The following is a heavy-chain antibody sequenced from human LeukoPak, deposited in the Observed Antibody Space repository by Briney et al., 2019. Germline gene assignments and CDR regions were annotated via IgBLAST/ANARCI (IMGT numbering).Heavy chain of an antibody. CDR2: INHSGST. V-gene: IGHV4-34*01. CDR1: GGSFSGYY. Sequence: PSETLSLTCAVYGGSFSGYYWSWIRQPPGKGLEWIGEINHSGSTNYNPSLKSRVTISVDTSKNQFSLKLSSVTAADTAVYYCARRGGGGVHYGSGRRHYYGMDVWGQGTTVTVSS. D-gene: IGHD3-10*01. CDR3: ARRGGGGVHYGSGRRHYYGMDV. J-gene: IGHJ6*02.